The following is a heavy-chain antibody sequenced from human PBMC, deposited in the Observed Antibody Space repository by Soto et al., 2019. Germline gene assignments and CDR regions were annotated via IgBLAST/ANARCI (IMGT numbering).Heavy chain of an antibody. CDR2: IIPIFGTA. CDR3: ARGGAIFVVFSKGEGYYSGMDV. J-gene: IGHJ6*02. CDR1: GGTFSRYA. Sequence: QVQLVQSGAEVKKPGSSVKVSCKASGGTFSRYAISWVRQAPGQGLEWMGGIIPIFGTANYAQKFQARVKSAAEESTSTAYMELSRLRSEDTSVYYCARGGAIFVVFSKGEGYYSGMDVWGQGATVTVSS. V-gene: IGHV1-69*01. D-gene: IGHD3-3*01.